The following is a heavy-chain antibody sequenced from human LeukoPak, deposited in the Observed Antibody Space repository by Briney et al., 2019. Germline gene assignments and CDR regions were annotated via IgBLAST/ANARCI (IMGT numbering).Heavy chain of an antibody. J-gene: IGHJ3*02. CDR3: ARDLGVTRDRLNDAFDI. CDR1: GYTFTSYG. V-gene: IGHV1-69*05. D-gene: IGHD4-23*01. CDR2: IILIFGTA. Sequence: GASVKVSCKASGYTFTSYGISWVRQAPGQGLEWMGGIILIFGTANYAQKFQGRVTITTDESTSTAYMELSSLRSEDTAVYYCARDLGVTRDRLNDAFDIWGQGTMVTVSS.